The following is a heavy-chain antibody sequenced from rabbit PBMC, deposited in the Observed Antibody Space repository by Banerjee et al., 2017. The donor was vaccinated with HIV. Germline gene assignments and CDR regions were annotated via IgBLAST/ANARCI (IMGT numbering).Heavy chain of an antibody. Sequence: QEQLEESGGDLVKPGASLTLTCTASGFDFSSSHYMCWVRQAPGKRPEWTACIYAGSSGSTYYASWAKGRFTISKTSSTTVTLQMTSLTAADTATYFCARDLAGVIGWNFGLWGQDTLVTVS. CDR3: ARDLAGVIGWNFGL. CDR2: IYAGSSGST. J-gene: IGHJ3*01. CDR1: GFDFSSSHY. D-gene: IGHD4-1*01. V-gene: IGHV1S45*01.